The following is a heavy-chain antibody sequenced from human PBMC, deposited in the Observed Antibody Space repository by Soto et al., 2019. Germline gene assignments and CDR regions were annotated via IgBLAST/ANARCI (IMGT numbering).Heavy chain of an antibody. CDR2: ISSHNGYT. CDR1: GYTFTSYG. Sequence: QVQLVQSGAEVRKPGASVKVSCKASGYTFTSYGISWVRQAPGQGLEWMGWISSHNGYTNNAQTFQGRVTMTTDTSTSTAYLGLRSLRSDDTAVYYCARETAIAAAGLVDYWGQGTLVTVSS. V-gene: IGHV1-18*01. J-gene: IGHJ4*02. CDR3: ARETAIAAAGLVDY. D-gene: IGHD6-13*01.